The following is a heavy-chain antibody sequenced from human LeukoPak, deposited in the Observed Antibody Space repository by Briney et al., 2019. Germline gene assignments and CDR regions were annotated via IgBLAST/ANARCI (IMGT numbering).Heavy chain of an antibody. Sequence: ASVKVSCKASGYTFTSYGISWVRQAPGRGLEWMGWISAYNGNTNYAQKLQGRVTMTTDTSTSTAYMELRSLRSDDTAVYYCARQPGLGYCSGGSCYSDYWGQGTLVTVSS. V-gene: IGHV1-18*01. D-gene: IGHD2-15*01. J-gene: IGHJ4*02. CDR1: GYTFTSYG. CDR3: ARQPGLGYCSGGSCYSDY. CDR2: ISAYNGNT.